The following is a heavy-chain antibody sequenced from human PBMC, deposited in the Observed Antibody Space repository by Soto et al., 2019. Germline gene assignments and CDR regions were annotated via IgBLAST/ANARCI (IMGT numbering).Heavy chain of an antibody. CDR3: ALTTVTSPFDY. CDR2: INPSGGST. CDR1: GYTFTSYY. Sequence: ASLKVSCKASGYTFTSYYMHWVRQAPGQGLEWMGIINPSGGSTSYAQKFQGRVTMTRDTSTSTVYMELSSLRSEDTAVYYCALTTVTSPFDYWGQGTLVTVSS. D-gene: IGHD4-17*01. J-gene: IGHJ4*02. V-gene: IGHV1-46*03.